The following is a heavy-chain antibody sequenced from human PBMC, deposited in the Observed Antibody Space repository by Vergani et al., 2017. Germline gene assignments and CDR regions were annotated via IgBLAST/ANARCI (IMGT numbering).Heavy chain of an antibody. J-gene: IGHJ6*02. CDR2: ISPGASTI. CDR3: AKNPGITTTRHYYAMDV. CDR1: GFTSGDHY. V-gene: IGHV3-11*04. Sequence: LEESGGGSVKPGGSLRPSCAASGFTSGDHYTSWIRQAPGKGLEWVSHISPGASTISYTDSVTGRFTVSRDNGNNSLTLDMTTLRVEYTAVYYCAKNPGITTTRHYYAMDVWGQGNTVTVS. D-gene: IGHD1-20*01.